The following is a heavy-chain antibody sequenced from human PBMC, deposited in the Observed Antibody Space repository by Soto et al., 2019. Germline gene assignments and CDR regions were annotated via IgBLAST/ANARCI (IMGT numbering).Heavy chain of an antibody. CDR1: SESISGYY. V-gene: IGHV4-34*01. Sequence: SEPLSLTCGVSSESISGYYWSRISQPPGQGLEWIGEINHSGRTYYNPSLQSRVTVSVDTSKNQFSLKLTSVTAADTAVYYCSCLQNHQEYDIFSRSRDSWCKGPPISAS. CDR2: INHSGRT. CDR3: SCLQNHQEYDIFSRSRDS. D-gene: IGHD1-1*01. J-gene: IGHJ5*01.